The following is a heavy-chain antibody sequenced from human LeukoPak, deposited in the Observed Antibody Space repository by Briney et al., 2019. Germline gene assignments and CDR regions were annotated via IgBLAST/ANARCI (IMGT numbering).Heavy chain of an antibody. CDR3: ARGGPHGSGSLLGFDF. CDR1: GGPLSSYA. D-gene: IGHD3-10*01. Sequence: ASVKVSCKASGGPLSSYAINWVRQAPGQGLESMGGMIPVYGTTNSAQRFLGRVTITAGKSTSTVYMELNSLRSTDTALYFCARGGPHGSGSLLGFDFWGQGTLVTVSS. J-gene: IGHJ4*02. V-gene: IGHV1-69*06. CDR2: MIPVYGTT.